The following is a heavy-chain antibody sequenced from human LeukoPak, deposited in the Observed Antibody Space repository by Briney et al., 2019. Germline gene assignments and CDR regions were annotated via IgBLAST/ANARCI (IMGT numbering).Heavy chain of an antibody. CDR2: IIPIFGTA. CDR3: ARGRRSSTSKNWFDP. D-gene: IGHD2-2*01. CDR1: GGTFSSYA. Sequence: SVRVSCKASGGTFSSYAISWVRQAPGQGLEWMGGIIPIFGTANYAQKFQGRVTITADESTSTAYMELSSLRSEDTAVYYCARGRRSSTSKNWFDPWGQGTLVTVSS. J-gene: IGHJ5*02. V-gene: IGHV1-69*13.